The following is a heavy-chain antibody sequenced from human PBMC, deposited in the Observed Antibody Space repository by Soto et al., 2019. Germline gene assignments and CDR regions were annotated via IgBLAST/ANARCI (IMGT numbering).Heavy chain of an antibody. CDR3: ARGQVVVAATDAFDI. J-gene: IGHJ3*02. Sequence: ASVKVSCKASGYTFTSCDINWVRQATGQGLEWMGWMNPNSGNTGYAQKFQGRVTMTRNTSISTAYMELSSLRSEDTAVYYCARGQVVVAATDAFDIWGQGTMVTVSS. CDR1: GYTFTSCD. V-gene: IGHV1-8*01. D-gene: IGHD2-15*01. CDR2: MNPNSGNT.